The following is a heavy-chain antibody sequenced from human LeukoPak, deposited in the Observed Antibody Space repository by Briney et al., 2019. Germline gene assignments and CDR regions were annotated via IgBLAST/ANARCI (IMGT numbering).Heavy chain of an antibody. CDR1: KFTFSNYG. D-gene: IGHD3-10*01. Sequence: GGSLRLSCTGSKFTFSNYGMQWVRQAPGKGLEWVAVVSAHGTTKYYADSVKGRFTISRDNSRNTMYLQMNGLRAEDTAVYYCAKEFDSGGYGANFDSWGQGTLVTVSS. V-gene: IGHV3-30*18. J-gene: IGHJ4*02. CDR3: AKEFDSGGYGANFDS. CDR2: VSAHGTTK.